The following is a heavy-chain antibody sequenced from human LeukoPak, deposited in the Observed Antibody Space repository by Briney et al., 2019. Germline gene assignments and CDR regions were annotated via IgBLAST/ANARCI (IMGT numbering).Heavy chain of an antibody. V-gene: IGHV3-21*01. CDR3: ARIAVTGSSFDH. CDR1: GFIFSSYG. D-gene: IGHD6-19*01. CDR2: ISSSSSYI. J-gene: IGHJ4*02. Sequence: KSGGSLRLSCAASGFIFSSYGMSWVRQAPGKGLEWVSSISSSSSYIYYVDSVKGRFTISRDNAKNSLYLQMNSLRAEDTAVYYCARIAVTGSSFDHWGQGTLVTVSS.